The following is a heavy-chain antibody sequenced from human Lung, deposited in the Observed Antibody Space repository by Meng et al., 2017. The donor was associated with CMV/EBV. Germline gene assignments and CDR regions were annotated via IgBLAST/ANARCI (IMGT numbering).Heavy chain of an antibody. CDR3: ARTLPPARGHRLEY. CDR1: GASFSGYS. J-gene: IGHJ4*02. D-gene: IGHD1-14*01. CDR2: ISHSGIT. Sequence: SXTXSLXCAVHGASFSGYSWSWIRQPPGKGLEWIGEISHSGITNYNPSLKSRVTISLDTSKNQFSLKLNSVAAADTAVFYCARTLPPARGHRLEYGGQGTXVTVSS. V-gene: IGHV4-34*01.